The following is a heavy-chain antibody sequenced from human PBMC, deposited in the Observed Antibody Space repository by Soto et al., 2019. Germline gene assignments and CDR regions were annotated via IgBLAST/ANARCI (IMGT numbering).Heavy chain of an antibody. D-gene: IGHD3-10*01. V-gene: IGHV3-23*01. Sequence: EVQLLESGGGLVQPGGSLRLSCAASGFTFSSYAMSWVRQAPGKGLEWVSAISGSGGSTYYADSVKGRFTISRDNSNNTLYLQRNSLRAEDTAVYYCGKAGGFGGYWYFDLWGRGTLVTVSS. CDR3: GKAGGFGGYWYFDL. J-gene: IGHJ2*01. CDR2: ISGSGGST. CDR1: GFTFSSYA.